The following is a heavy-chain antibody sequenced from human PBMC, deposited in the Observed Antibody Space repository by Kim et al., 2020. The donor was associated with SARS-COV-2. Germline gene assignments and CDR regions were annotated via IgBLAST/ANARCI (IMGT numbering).Heavy chain of an antibody. CDR2: ISYDGSNK. D-gene: IGHD6-13*01. CDR3: AKDLGSIAAAGTS. J-gene: IGHJ4*02. Sequence: GGSLRLSCAASGFTFSSYGMHWVRQAPGKGLEWVAVISYDGSNKYYADSVKGRFTISRDNSKNTLYLQMNSLRAEDTAVYYCAKDLGSIAAAGTSWGQGTLVTVSS. CDR1: GFTFSSYG. V-gene: IGHV3-30*18.